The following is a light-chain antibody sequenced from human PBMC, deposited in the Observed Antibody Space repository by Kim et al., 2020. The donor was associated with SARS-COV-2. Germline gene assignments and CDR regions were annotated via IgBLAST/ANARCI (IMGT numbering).Light chain of an antibody. CDR3: QQYDNLPYT. CDR2: TAS. V-gene: IGKV1-33*01. CDR1: QDISNY. Sequence: DIQMTQSPSSLSASVGDRVTTTCQASQDISNYLNWYQQKPGKAPKLLIYTASNLQTGVPSRFSGSGSGTDFTFTISSLQPEDIATFYCQQYDNLPYTFGQGTKLEI. J-gene: IGKJ2*01.